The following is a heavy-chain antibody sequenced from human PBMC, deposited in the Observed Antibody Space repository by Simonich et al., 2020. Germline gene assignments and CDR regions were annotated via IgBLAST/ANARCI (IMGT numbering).Heavy chain of an antibody. V-gene: IGHV1-2*02. CDR1: GYTFTGYY. Sequence: QVQLVQSGAEVKKPGASVKVSCKASGYTFTGYYMHWVRQAPGQGLEVMGWNNPNSGGTNYAQKLQGRVTMTRDTSISTAYMELSRLRSDDTAVYYCARGRLTGDKGAFDIWGQGTMVTVSS. D-gene: IGHD7-27*01. J-gene: IGHJ3*02. CDR3: ARGRLTGDKGAFDI. CDR2: NNPNSGGT.